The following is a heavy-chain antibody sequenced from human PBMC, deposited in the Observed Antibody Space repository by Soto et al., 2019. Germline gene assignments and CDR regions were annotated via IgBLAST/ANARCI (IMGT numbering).Heavy chain of an antibody. CDR1: GYSFTSYW. CDR3: AITQSRKLTGDPSRGFDP. CDR2: IYPGDSDT. J-gene: IGHJ5*02. D-gene: IGHD7-27*01. V-gene: IGHV5-51*01. Sequence: GESLKISCKGSGYSFTSYWIGWVRQMPGKGLEWMGIIYPGDSDTRYSPSFQGQVTISADKSISTAYLQWSSLKASDTAMYYCAITQSRKLTGDPSRGFDPWGQGTLVTVSS.